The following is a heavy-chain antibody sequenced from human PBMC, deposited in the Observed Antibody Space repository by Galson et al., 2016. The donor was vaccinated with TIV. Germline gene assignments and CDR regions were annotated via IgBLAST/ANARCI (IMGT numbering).Heavy chain of an antibody. D-gene: IGHD3-10*01. CDR2: IDWDDDR. CDR1: GFSLSANAMC. CDR3: AIDTDGAYYYDSGSYYKDH. Sequence: PALVKPTQTLTLTCSFSGFSLSANAMCVSWIRQPPGKALEWLARIDWDDDRYFSTSLRTRLTISRDDAKNTLSLQMNSLRAEDTATYYCAIDTDGAYYYDSGSYYKDHWGQGTLVTVSS. J-gene: IGHJ4*02. V-gene: IGHV2-70*11.